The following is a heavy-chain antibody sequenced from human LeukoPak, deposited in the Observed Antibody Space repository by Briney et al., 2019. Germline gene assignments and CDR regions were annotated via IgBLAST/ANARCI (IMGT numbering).Heavy chain of an antibody. CDR3: AGGRRGSGGPNKRDV. Sequence: SETLSLTCTVSGGSISSYYWSWIRQPPGKGLEWIGYIYYSGSTNYNPSLKSRVTISVDTSKNQFSLKLSSVTAADTAVYYFAGGRRGSGGPNKRDVWGKGPRSPSPQ. J-gene: IGHJ6*04. CDR2: IYYSGST. CDR1: GGSISSYY. V-gene: IGHV4-59*01. D-gene: IGHD1-14*01.